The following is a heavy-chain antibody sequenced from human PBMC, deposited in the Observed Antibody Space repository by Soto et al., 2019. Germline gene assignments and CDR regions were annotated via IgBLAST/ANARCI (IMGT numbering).Heavy chain of an antibody. CDR1: GFTFSDYY. D-gene: IGHD2-2*01. Sequence: QVQLVESGGGLVKPGGSLRLSCAASGFTFSDYYMSWIRQAPGKGLEWVSYISSSGSTIYYADSVKGRFTISRDNAKNSLYLQMNSLRAEDTAVYYCATSSYCSSTSCPFYYYYYMDVWGKGTTVTVSS. J-gene: IGHJ6*03. CDR2: ISSSGSTI. V-gene: IGHV3-11*01. CDR3: ATSSYCSSTSCPFYYYYYMDV.